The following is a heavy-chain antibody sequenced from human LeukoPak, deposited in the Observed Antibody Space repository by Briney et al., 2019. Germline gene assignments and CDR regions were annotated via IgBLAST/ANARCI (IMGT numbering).Heavy chain of an antibody. J-gene: IGHJ3*02. CDR2: IYHSGST. Sequence: PSETLSLTCTVSGGSISSYYWSWIRQPPGKGLEWIGSIYHSGSTYYNPSLKSRVTISVDTSKNQFSLKLSSVTAADTAVYYCAREGRATYYYDSSGYYRAGDDAFDIWGQGTMVTVSS. D-gene: IGHD3-22*01. V-gene: IGHV4-38-2*02. CDR1: GGSISSYY. CDR3: AREGRATYYYDSSGYYRAGDDAFDI.